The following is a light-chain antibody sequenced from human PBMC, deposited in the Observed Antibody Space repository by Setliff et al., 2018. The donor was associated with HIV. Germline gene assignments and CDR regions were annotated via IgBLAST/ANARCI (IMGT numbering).Light chain of an antibody. CDR1: SSDVGGGQNY. J-gene: IGLJ1*01. CDR3: CSYAGNYTDV. Sequence: QSVLTQPASVSGSPGQSITISCTGTSSDVGGGQNYVSWYQQHPGKAPKLMIYDVSKRPSGVPDRFSGSKSGNTASLTISGLQAEDEADYYCCSYAGNYTDVFGTGTKVTV. V-gene: IGLV2-11*01. CDR2: DVS.